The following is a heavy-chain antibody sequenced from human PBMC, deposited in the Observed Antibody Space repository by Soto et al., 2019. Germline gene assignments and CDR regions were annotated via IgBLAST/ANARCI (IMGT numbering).Heavy chain of an antibody. D-gene: IGHD1-26*01. CDR3: ARTVGAAYYFDF. Sequence: SETLSLTCTGSGDSMTKYYWSWIRQTAGKGLEWIGRVYMSGSTNYNPSLKSRVTMSIDTSNSHFSLDLKSVTAADTAVYYCARTVGAAYYFDFWGQGALVTVSS. V-gene: IGHV4-4*07. CDR2: VYMSGST. J-gene: IGHJ4*02. CDR1: GDSMTKYY.